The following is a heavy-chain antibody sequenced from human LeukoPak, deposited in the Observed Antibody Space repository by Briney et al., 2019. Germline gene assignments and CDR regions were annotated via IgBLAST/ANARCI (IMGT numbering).Heavy chain of an antibody. CDR1: GGSISSYD. CDR3: ARAGRFFDGNVDY. J-gene: IGHJ4*02. CDR2: TYTSGST. Sequence: PSETLSLTCTVSGGSISSYDWSWIRQPAGKGLEWTGRTYTSGSTNYNPSLKSRVTMSVDMSKNQFSLKRSSMIAADTAVYYCARAGRFFDGNVDYWGQGTLVTVSS. D-gene: IGHD3/OR15-3a*01. V-gene: IGHV4-4*07.